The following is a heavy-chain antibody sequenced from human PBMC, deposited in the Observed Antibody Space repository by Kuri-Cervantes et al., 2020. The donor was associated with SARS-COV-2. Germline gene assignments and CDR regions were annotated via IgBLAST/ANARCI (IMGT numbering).Heavy chain of an antibody. CDR1: GYTFTDYA. J-gene: IGHJ4*02. D-gene: IGHD2-2*01. V-gene: IGHV1-3*01. Sequence: ASVKVSCKASGYTFTDYAIHWVRQAPGQRLEWMGWINAGNGDTRYSQKFRGRVTITRDTSASTAYMDLSSLRSEDPALYYCARDLPYCSRASCSRFDYWGQGTLVTVSS. CDR3: ARDLPYCSRASCSRFDY. CDR2: INAGNGDT.